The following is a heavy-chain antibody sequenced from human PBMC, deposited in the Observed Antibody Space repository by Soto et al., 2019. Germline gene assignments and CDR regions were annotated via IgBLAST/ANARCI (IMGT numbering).Heavy chain of an antibody. J-gene: IGHJ4*02. CDR3: ARQGEHSSSYFFDS. CDR2: VCYRGTT. V-gene: IGHV4-39*01. Sequence: SETLSLTCTVSGDSIDTSSYCWGWIRQPPGKGLEWIGSVCYRGTTYYNPSLKSRLTISVDTSKRQFSLKLSSVTAADTAVFYCARQGEHSSSYFFDSWGQGTLVTVSS. CDR1: GDSIDTSSYC. D-gene: IGHD6-6*01.